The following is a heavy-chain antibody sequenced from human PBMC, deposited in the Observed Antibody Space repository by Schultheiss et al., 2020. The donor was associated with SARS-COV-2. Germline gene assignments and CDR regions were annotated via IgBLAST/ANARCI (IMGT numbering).Heavy chain of an antibody. CDR2: MNPNSGNT. Sequence: ASVKVSCKASGYTFTSYDINWVRQATGQGLEWMGWMNPNSGNTGYAQKFQGRVTITRNTSISTAYMELSSLRSEDTAVYYCARGWKVAVAGPTEQDYWGQGTLVIVSS. CDR1: GYTFTSYD. D-gene: IGHD6-19*01. CDR3: ARGWKVAVAGPTEQDY. J-gene: IGHJ4*02. V-gene: IGHV1-8*03.